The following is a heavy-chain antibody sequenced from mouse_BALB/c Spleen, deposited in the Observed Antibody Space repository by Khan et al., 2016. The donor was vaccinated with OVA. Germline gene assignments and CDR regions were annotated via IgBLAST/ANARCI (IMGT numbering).Heavy chain of an antibody. Sequence: QVQLQQSGAELARPGASVKLSCKASGYTFTDYYINWVKQRTGQGLEWIGEISPGSGDTYYKEKFKGKATLTADKSSSPVYMLLRSLTAEAACVYCCTRRDDFGYTMAYWGQGTLVSVSA. CDR1: GYTFTDYY. D-gene: IGHD1-2*01. V-gene: IGHV1-77*01. CDR2: ISPGSGDT. J-gene: IGHJ3*01. CDR3: TRRDDFGYTMAY.